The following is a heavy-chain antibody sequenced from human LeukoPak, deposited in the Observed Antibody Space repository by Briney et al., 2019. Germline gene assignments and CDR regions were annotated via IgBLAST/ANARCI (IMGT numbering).Heavy chain of an antibody. CDR2: IKQDGSEK. CDR1: GFTFSNYW. Sequence: GGSLRLSCAASGFTFSNYWMSWVRQAPGKGLEWVANIKQDGSEKYYVDSVKGRFTISRDNAKNSLYLQMNSLRAEDTAVYYCARVNPTNWNYFYWGQGTLVTVSS. V-gene: IGHV3-7*01. CDR3: ARVNPTNWNYFY. J-gene: IGHJ4*02. D-gene: IGHD1-7*01.